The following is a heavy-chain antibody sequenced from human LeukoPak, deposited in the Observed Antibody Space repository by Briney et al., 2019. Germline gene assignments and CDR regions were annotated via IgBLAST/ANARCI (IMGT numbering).Heavy chain of an antibody. D-gene: IGHD2-2*01. CDR1: GFSFSSDG. Sequence: GGSLRLSCAASGFSFSSDGMSWVRQAPGKGLEWVSGIIGGAGSTYYADSVKGRFTISRDNSKNALYLQMNSLRAEDTAVYYCTHGSMYQLDYWGQGTLVTVSS. V-gene: IGHV3-23*01. J-gene: IGHJ4*02. CDR3: THGSMYQLDY. CDR2: IIGGAGST.